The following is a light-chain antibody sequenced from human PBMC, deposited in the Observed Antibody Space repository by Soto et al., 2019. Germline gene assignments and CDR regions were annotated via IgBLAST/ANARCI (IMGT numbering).Light chain of an antibody. J-gene: IGKJ1*01. V-gene: IGKV3D-15*01. CDR1: QSVSSSY. CDR3: QQYNNWRQT. CDR2: GAS. Sequence: EIVLTQSPGTLSLSPGERATLSCRASQSVSSSYLAWYQQKPGQAPRLLIYGASSRATGIPARFSGSGSGTQFTLTISSLQSEDFAVYYCQQYNNWRQTFGQGTKVDIK.